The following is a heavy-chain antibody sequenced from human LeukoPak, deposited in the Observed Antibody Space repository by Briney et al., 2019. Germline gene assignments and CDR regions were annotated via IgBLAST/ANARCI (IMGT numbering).Heavy chain of an antibody. CDR2: INHSGST. J-gene: IGHJ6*03. Sequence: PSETLSLTCAVYGGSFSGYYWSWIRQPPGKGLEWIGEINHSGSTNYNPSLKSRVTISVDTSKNQFSLKLISVTAADTAVYYCARGYSSTYYYYYYMDVWGKGTTVTVSS. D-gene: IGHD4-11*01. CDR1: GGSFSGYY. V-gene: IGHV4-34*01. CDR3: ARGYSSTYYYYYYMDV.